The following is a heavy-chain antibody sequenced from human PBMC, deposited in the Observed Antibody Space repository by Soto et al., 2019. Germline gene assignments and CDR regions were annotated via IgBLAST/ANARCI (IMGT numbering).Heavy chain of an antibody. CDR1: GGSFSGYY. CDR2: INHSGST. CDR3: ARWSRDDYGEYVAHFDY. Sequence: SETLSLTCAVYGGSFSGYYWSWIRQPPGKGLEWIGEINHSGSTNYNPSLKSRVTISVDTSKNQFSLKLSSVTAADTAVYYCARWSRDDYGEYVAHFDYWGQGTLVTVSS. J-gene: IGHJ4*02. V-gene: IGHV4-34*01. D-gene: IGHD4-17*01.